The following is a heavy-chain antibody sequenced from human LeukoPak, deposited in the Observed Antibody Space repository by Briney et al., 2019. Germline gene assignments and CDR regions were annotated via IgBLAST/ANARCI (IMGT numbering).Heavy chain of an antibody. D-gene: IGHD6-13*01. J-gene: IGHJ4*02. Sequence: ASVKVSCKASGYTFTGYYMHWVRQAPGQGLEWMGWINPNSGGTNYAQKFRGRVTMTRDTSISTAYMELSRLRSDDTAVYYCARRDLVAAAGSDYWGQGTLVTVSS. CDR2: INPNSGGT. V-gene: IGHV1-2*02. CDR3: ARRDLVAAAGSDY. CDR1: GYTFTGYY.